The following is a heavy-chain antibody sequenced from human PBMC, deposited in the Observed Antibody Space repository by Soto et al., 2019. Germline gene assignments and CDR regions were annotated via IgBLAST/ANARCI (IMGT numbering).Heavy chain of an antibody. J-gene: IGHJ5*02. D-gene: IGHD3-22*01. V-gene: IGHV3-23*01. CDR1: GFTLSSYA. Sequence: GRSLRLSCAASGFTLSSYAMSWVRQAPVKGLEWVSGISGSGGSTYYADSVKGRFTISRDNSKNTLYLQMNSLRAEDTAVYYCAKEKMLVVVGSWFDPWGQGXLVTVYS. CDR2: ISGSGGST. CDR3: AKEKMLVVVGSWFDP.